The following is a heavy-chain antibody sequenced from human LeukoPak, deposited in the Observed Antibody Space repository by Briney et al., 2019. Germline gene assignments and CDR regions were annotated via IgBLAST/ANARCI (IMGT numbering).Heavy chain of an antibody. CDR2: IIPIFGTA. Sequence: SVKVSCKASGGTFSSYAISWVRQAPGQGLEWMGGIIPIFGTANYAQKFQGRVTITTDESTSTAYMELSSLRSEDTAVYYCARSRRITIFGVVITYFDYWGQGTLVTVSS. J-gene: IGHJ4*02. V-gene: IGHV1-69*05. CDR1: GGTFSSYA. CDR3: ARSRRITIFGVVITYFDY. D-gene: IGHD3-3*01.